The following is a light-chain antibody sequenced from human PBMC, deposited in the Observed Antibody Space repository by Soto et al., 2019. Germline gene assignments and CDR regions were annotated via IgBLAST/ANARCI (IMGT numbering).Light chain of an antibody. V-gene: IGKV1-27*01. J-gene: IGKJ1*01. CDR2: AAS. Sequence: DIQMTQSPSSLSASVGDRVTITCRASQGISNSLAWYQQKPGKVPKLLVYAASTLQSGVPSRFSGSGSGTDFTLTISSLQPEDVVTYYCQNYNSDPKTFGQGTKVDNK. CDR1: QGISNS. CDR3: QNYNSDPKT.